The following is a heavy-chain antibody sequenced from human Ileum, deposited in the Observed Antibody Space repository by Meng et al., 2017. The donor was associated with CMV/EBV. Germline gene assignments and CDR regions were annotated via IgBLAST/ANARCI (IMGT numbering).Heavy chain of an antibody. CDR1: AFTFRSFT. CDR3: ARRYNDESNGYPALGY. J-gene: IGHJ4*02. D-gene: IGHD3-22*01. V-gene: IGHV3-21*06. CDR2: ISSGSSFI. Sequence: GESLKISCAASAFTFRSFTMNWVRQAPGKGLEWVSSISSGSSFIYSADSVKGRFTISRDNAKNSLYLQMNSLRVEDTAVYYCARRYNDESNGYPALGYWGQGTPVTVSS.